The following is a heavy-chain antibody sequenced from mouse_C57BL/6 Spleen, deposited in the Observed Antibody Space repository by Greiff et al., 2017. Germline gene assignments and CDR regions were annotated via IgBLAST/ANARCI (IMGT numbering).Heavy chain of an antibody. CDR1: GYTFTSYW. Sequence: VQLQQPGTELVKPGASVKLSCKASGYTFTSYWMHWVKQRPGQGLEWIGNINPRNGGTNYNEKFKSKATLTVDKSSSTAYMQLSSLTSGDSAVDYCANSVPSSYWYFDVWGTGTTVTVSS. J-gene: IGHJ1*03. CDR2: INPRNGGT. V-gene: IGHV1-53*01. CDR3: ANSVPSSYWYFDV. D-gene: IGHD1-3*01.